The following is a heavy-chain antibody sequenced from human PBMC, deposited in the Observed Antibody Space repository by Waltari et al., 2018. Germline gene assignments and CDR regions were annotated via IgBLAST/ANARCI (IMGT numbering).Heavy chain of an antibody. CDR1: GYTFTSYY. D-gene: IGHD3-16*01. Sequence: QVQLVQSGAEVKKPGASVKVSCKASGYTFTSYYMHWVRQAPGQGLAWMGIINPSGGSTNYAQKFQGRGTMTRDTSISTAYRELSRLRSDDTAVYYCARGGGASEDAFDIWGQGTMVTVSS. CDR2: INPSGGST. J-gene: IGHJ3*02. CDR3: ARGGGASEDAFDI. V-gene: IGHV1-46*01.